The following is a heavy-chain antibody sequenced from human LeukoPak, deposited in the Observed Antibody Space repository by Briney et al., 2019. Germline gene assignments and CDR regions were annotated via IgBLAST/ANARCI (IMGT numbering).Heavy chain of an antibody. D-gene: IGHD6-19*01. CDR3: ALRLAVAGGGTDAFDI. CDR1: GYTFTSHG. Sequence: ASVKVSCKASGYTFTSHGISWVRQAPGQGLEWMGWISAYNGNTNYAQKLQGRVTMTTDTSTSTAYMELSSLRSDDTAVYYCALRLAVAGGGTDAFDIWGQGTMVTVSS. CDR2: ISAYNGNT. J-gene: IGHJ3*02. V-gene: IGHV1-18*04.